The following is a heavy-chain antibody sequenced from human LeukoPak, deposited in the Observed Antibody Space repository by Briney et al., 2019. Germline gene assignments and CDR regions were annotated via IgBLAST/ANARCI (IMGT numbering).Heavy chain of an antibody. Sequence: GRSLGLSCAASGFTFSSYAMSWVRQAPGKGLEWVSAISGSGGSTYYADSVKGRFTISRDNSKNTLYLQMNSLRAEDTAVYYCASHSMGWERTLGYWGRGTLVTVSS. V-gene: IGHV3-23*01. D-gene: IGHD1-26*01. J-gene: IGHJ4*02. CDR3: ASHSMGWERTLGY. CDR2: ISGSGGST. CDR1: GFTFSSYA.